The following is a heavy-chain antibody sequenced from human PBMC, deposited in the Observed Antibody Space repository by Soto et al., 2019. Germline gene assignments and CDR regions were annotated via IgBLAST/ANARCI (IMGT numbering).Heavy chain of an antibody. D-gene: IGHD2-21*01. J-gene: IGHJ4*02. CDR3: ARDIASPGGDYFDS. Sequence: EVQLVESGGGLVKAGGSLRLFCTASGFTFRNYNMNWVRQAPGKGLEWVSSISTGGAYMFYADSVKGRFTISRDNAQNSLVLQIDSPRAEDTAVYYCARDIASPGGDYFDSWGQGTLVTV. CDR2: ISTGGAYM. V-gene: IGHV3-21*06. CDR1: GFTFRNYN.